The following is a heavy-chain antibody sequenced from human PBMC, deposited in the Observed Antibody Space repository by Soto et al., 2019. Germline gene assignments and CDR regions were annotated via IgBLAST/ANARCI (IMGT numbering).Heavy chain of an antibody. CDR3: AKSFGDWRSMDV. CDR1: GDSISTNSYS. V-gene: IGHV4-39*01. Sequence: ETLSLTCTVSGDSISTNSYSWGWIRQPPGQGLEWIGLFYYSGSTHYNPSLKSRLTVSVDTSKNQFSLKVSSVTAADTAVYYCAKSFGDWRSMDVWGQGTTVTVSS. CDR2: FYYSGST. J-gene: IGHJ6*02. D-gene: IGHD3-9*01.